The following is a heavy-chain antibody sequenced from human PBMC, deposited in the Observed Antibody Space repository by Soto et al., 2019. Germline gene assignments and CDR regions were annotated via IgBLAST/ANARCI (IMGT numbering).Heavy chain of an antibody. D-gene: IGHD6-13*01. CDR2: IYYSGST. CDR1: GGSISSGGYY. Sequence: PSETLSLTCTVSGGSISSGGYYWSWIRQHPGKGLEWIGYIYYSGSTYYNPSLKSRVTISVDTSKNQFSLKLSSVTAADTAVYYCARVEGIAAADKGGWFDPWGQGTLVTVS. V-gene: IGHV4-31*03. J-gene: IGHJ5*02. CDR3: ARVEGIAAADKGGWFDP.